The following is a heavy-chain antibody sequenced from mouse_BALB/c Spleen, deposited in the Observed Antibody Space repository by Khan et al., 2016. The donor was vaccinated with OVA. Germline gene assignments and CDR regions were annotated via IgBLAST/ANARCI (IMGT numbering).Heavy chain of an antibody. CDR3: TRETIGNLYAMDY. CDR2: INPSNGGT. D-gene: IGHD2-14*01. Sequence: QMQLEESGAELVKPGASVKLSCKASGYTFTIYYMYWVKQRPGQGLEWIGEINPSNGGTNFNEKFKSKATLTVDKSSSTAYMQLSSLTSEDSAVYYGTRETIGNLYAMDYWGQGTSVTVSS. V-gene: IGHV1S81*02. J-gene: IGHJ4*01. CDR1: GYTFTIYY.